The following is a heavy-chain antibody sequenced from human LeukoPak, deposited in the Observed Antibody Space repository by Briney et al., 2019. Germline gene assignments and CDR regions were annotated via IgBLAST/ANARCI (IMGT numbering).Heavy chain of an antibody. CDR3: ARDPSGSSATMDV. Sequence: SETLSLTCTVSGGSLSSGDYYWSWIRQPPGKGLEWIGYIYYSGSTYYNPSLKSRVTISLDTSKNQFSLKLSSVTAADTAVYYCARDPSGSSATMDVWGKGTTVTVSS. J-gene: IGHJ6*04. CDR1: GGSLSSGDYY. V-gene: IGHV4-30-4*08. D-gene: IGHD1-26*01. CDR2: IYYSGST.